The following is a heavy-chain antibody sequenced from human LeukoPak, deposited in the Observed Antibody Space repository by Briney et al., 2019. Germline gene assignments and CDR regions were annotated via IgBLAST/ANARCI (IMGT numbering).Heavy chain of an antibody. D-gene: IGHD7-27*01. CDR2: IYNGVNT. CDR1: GASVSSASY. V-gene: IGHV4-61*01. J-gene: IGHJ4*02. CDR3: ARRLGISGQYYFDY. Sequence: PSEALSLTCTVSGASVSSASYWTWIRQPPGKGVEWIAHIYNGVNTNYNPSLKSRVTISVDTSKNQFSLKLSSVTAADTAVYYCARRLGISGQYYFDYWGQGTLVTVSS.